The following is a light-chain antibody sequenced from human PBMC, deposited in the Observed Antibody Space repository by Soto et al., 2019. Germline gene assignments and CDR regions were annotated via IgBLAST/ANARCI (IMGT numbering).Light chain of an antibody. V-gene: IGLV2-14*01. CDR2: EVT. Sequence: QSALTQPASVSASPGQSITISCTGTSSDIGAYNYVSWYQQHPGKAPTLLIYEVTDRPPGVSDRFSASKSGNTASLTISGLQAEDEADYFCSAYTTRNTLVFGGGTKLTVL. CDR1: SSDIGAYNY. CDR3: SAYTTRNTLV. J-gene: IGLJ2*01.